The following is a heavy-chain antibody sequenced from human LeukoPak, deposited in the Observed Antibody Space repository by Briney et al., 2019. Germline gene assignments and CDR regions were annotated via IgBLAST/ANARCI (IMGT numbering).Heavy chain of an antibody. D-gene: IGHD6-13*01. V-gene: IGHV4-34*01. Sequence: PSETLSLTCAVYGGSFSGYYWSWIRQPPGKGLEWIGEINHSGSTNYNPSLKSRVTISVDTSKNQFSLKLSSVTAADTAVYYCARRIAAAGTSIIDYWGQGTLVAVSS. CDR1: GGSFSGYY. CDR3: ARRIAAAGTSIIDY. CDR2: INHSGST. J-gene: IGHJ4*02.